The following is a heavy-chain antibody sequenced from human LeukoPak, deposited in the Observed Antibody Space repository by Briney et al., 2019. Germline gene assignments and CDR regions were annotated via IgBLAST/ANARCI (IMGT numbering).Heavy chain of an antibody. CDR2: ISSGSSTI. CDR1: GFTFSSFS. CDR3: ARAAGLLWFGEVLESSDAFHI. J-gene: IGHJ3*02. D-gene: IGHD3-10*01. V-gene: IGHV3-48*02. Sequence: GGSLRLSCAASGFTFSSFSMNWVRQAPGKGLEWVSYISSGSSTIYYADSVKGRFTISRDNAKNSLYLQVNSLRDEDTAVYYCARAAGLLWFGEVLESSDAFHIWGQGTMVTVSS.